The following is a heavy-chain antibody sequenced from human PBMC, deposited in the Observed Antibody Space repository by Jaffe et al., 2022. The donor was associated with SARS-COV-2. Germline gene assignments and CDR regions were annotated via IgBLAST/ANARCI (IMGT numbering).Heavy chain of an antibody. J-gene: IGHJ5*02. CDR2: ISSSSSTI. V-gene: IGHV3-48*01. CDR1: GFTFSSYS. Sequence: EVQLVESGGGLVQPGGSLRLSCAASGFTFSSYSMNWVRQAPGKGLEWVSYISSSSSTIYYADSVKGRFTISRDNAKNSLYLQMNSLRAEDTAVYYCARDPVWFDPWGQGTLVTVSS. CDR3: ARDPVWFDP.